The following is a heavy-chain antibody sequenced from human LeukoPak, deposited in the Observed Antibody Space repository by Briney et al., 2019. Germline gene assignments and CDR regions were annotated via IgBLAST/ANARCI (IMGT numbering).Heavy chain of an antibody. V-gene: IGHV1-46*01. CDR1: GYTFTTYY. J-gene: IGHJ4*02. Sequence: ASVKVSCKTSGYTFTTYYIHWIRQAPGQGLEWMGIINPSGGSTSYAQKFQGRVTMTRDTSTSTVYMELSSLRSEDTAVYYCAREAEGYFDYWGQGTLVTVSS. CDR3: AREAEGYFDY. CDR2: INPSGGST.